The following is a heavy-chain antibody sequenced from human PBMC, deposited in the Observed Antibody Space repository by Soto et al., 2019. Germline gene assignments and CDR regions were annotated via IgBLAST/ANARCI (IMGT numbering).Heavy chain of an antibody. V-gene: IGHV1-69*06. Sequence: QMQLVQSGAEVTKPGSSVKVSCEAFGGIFVNYGFSWIRQAPGQGLEWMGGILPMFDKPNYAEKFRGRVTITADNSTTTVYMEVTNARSDNTAVYYGARENEVSPNRYGMDVCGQGTMVIVSS. CDR1: GGIFVNYG. CDR2: ILPMFDKP. J-gene: IGHJ6*02. CDR3: ARENEVSPNRYGMDV.